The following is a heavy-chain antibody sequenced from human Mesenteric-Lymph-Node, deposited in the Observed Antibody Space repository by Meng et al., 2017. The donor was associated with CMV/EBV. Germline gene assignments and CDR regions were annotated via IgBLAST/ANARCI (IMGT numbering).Heavy chain of an antibody. J-gene: IGHJ5*02. D-gene: IGHD6-19*01. V-gene: IGHV4-39*01. Sequence: QLHLGESGPGQVKPSETLSLTCTVSGDSISSFYYWGWIRQPPGRGLEWIGSVHYTGSTYYSPSLKSRVTVSVDTSKNQFSLRLTSVTAADTAVYYCARPFPSWQSPRLDPFGAWGQGTLVTVSS. CDR2: VHYTGST. CDR3: ARPFPSWQSPRLDPFGA. CDR1: GDSISSFYY.